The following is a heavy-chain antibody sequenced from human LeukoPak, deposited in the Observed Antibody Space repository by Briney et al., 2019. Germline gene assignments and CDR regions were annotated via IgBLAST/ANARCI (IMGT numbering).Heavy chain of an antibody. CDR3: ARELFDRPGYSYIDY. D-gene: IGHD5-18*01. J-gene: IGHJ4*02. CDR1: GFTFNNYG. CDR2: IWYDGSNK. Sequence: GGSLRLSCVASGFTFNNYGMHWVRQGPGKGLEWVAVIWYDGSNKYYADSVKGRFTISRDNSKNTLYLQMNSLRAEDTAVYYCARELFDRPGYSYIDYWGQGTLVTVSS. V-gene: IGHV3-33*01.